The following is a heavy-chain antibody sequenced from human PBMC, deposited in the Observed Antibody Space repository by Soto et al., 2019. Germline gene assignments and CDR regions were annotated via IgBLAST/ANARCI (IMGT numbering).Heavy chain of an antibody. J-gene: IGHJ6*02. Sequence: QITLKESGPTLVKPTQTLTLTCTFSGFSLSTSGVGVAWIRQPPGKALEWLALIYWDDDKRYRPSLLSRLSITQDTSKNQLVLTITNMHSVDTATYSCSYLPCSGGSCYWFSFSGMDVWGQGTTVTVSS. CDR1: GFSLSTSGVG. D-gene: IGHD2-15*01. CDR3: SYLPCSGGSCYWFSFSGMDV. CDR2: IYWDDDK. V-gene: IGHV2-5*02.